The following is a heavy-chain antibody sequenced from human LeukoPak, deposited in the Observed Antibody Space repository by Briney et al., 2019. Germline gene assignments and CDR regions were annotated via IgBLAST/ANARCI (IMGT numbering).Heavy chain of an antibody. Sequence: PSETLSLTCTVSGGSISSYYWNWIRQPPGKGLEWIGHIYNSGSTNYNPSLKSRVTISVDTSKNQFSLKLSSVTAADTAVYYCAREGTSGTHLNWFDPWGQGTLVTVSS. CDR3: AREGTSGTHLNWFDP. D-gene: IGHD1-1*01. V-gene: IGHV4-59*01. J-gene: IGHJ5*02. CDR2: IYNSGST. CDR1: GGSISSYY.